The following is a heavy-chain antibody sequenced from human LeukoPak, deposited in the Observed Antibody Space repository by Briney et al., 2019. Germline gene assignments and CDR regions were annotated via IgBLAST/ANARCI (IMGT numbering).Heavy chain of an antibody. CDR3: AKDMSTGSSWYGVFQH. CDR1: GFIFRNYG. Sequence: GGTLRLSCAASGFIFRNYGMKGVREAPGRGREGRSGISPRGGGTYYADSVKGRFTISRDDSKNTMSLQMNSLRAEDTAVYYCAKDMSTGSSWYGVFQHWGQGTLVTVSS. J-gene: IGHJ1*01. CDR2: ISPRGGGT. D-gene: IGHD6-13*01. V-gene: IGHV3-23*01.